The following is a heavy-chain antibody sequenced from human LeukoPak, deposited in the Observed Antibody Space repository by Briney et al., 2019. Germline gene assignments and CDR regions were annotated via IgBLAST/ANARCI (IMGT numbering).Heavy chain of an antibody. CDR3: ARGYSYGLVLDGDY. Sequence: ASVKVSCKTSHYTFTTYGISWVRQAPGQGLEWMGWISTSNGNTNYAQKFQGRVTMTTDTSTSAAYMELRSLRSDDTAVYYCARGYSYGLVLDGDYWGQGTLVTVSS. D-gene: IGHD5-18*01. CDR2: ISTSNGNT. J-gene: IGHJ4*02. CDR1: HYTFTTYG. V-gene: IGHV1-18*01.